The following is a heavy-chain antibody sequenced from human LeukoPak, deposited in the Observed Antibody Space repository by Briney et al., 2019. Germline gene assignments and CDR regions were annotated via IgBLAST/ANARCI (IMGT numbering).Heavy chain of an antibody. V-gene: IGHV4-4*07. Sequence: SETLSLTCTVSGGSISSYYWSWIRQPAGKGLEWIGRIYTSGSTNYNPPLKSRVTMSVDTSKNQFSLKLSSVTAADTAVYYCARDKAAGIAAAGNFDYWGQGTLVTVSS. J-gene: IGHJ4*02. CDR3: ARDKAAGIAAAGNFDY. CDR2: IYTSGST. CDR1: GGSISSYY. D-gene: IGHD6-13*01.